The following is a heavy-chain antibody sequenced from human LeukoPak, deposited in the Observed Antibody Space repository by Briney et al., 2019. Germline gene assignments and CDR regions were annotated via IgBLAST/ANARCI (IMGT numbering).Heavy chain of an antibody. Sequence: GGSLRLSCAASEFTFSNYAMGWVRQAPGKGLEWVSTISGSAVATYYTDSAKGRFTISRDNSKNTLYLQMNRLRVEDTAVYYCAKDQDFYPFCVDYWGQGTLVTVSS. D-gene: IGHD3-3*01. CDR1: EFTFSNYA. CDR3: AKDQDFYPFCVDY. CDR2: ISGSAVAT. V-gene: IGHV3-23*01. J-gene: IGHJ4*02.